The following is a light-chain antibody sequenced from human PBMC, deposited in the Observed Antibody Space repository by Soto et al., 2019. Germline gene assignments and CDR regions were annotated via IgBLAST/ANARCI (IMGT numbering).Light chain of an antibody. CDR2: EVT. V-gene: IGLV2-8*01. CDR1: SSDFGGYNY. J-gene: IGLJ2*01. Sequence: QSALTQPPSASGSPGQSVTISCTGTSSDFGGYNYVSWYQQHPGKAPKLVIYEVTKRPSGVPDRSSGSKSGNTASLTVSGLQAEDEADYYCSSYVGSMVFGGGTKLTVL. CDR3: SSYVGSMV.